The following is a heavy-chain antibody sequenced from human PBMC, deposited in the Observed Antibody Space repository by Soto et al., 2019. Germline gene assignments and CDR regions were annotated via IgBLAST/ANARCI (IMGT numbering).Heavy chain of an antibody. V-gene: IGHV3-74*01. Sequence: GESLRLACTASGFAFNNRWIHWVRQAPGKGLVWVSRIDGPASTTNYADSVKGRFTTSRDNAKNIAFLHMNSLTDEDTAVYYCARGGAMGVDYWGQGTLVTVSS. J-gene: IGHJ4*02. D-gene: IGHD1-26*01. CDR3: ARGGAMGVDY. CDR2: IDGPASTT. CDR1: GFAFNNRW.